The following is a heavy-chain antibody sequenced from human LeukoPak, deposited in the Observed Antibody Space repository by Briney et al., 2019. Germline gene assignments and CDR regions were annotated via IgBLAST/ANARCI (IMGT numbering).Heavy chain of an antibody. J-gene: IGHJ4*02. D-gene: IGHD1-26*01. CDR3: TVDPPGGSRGLDY. CDR2: ITSKSDGGTT. V-gene: IGHV3-15*01. CDR1: GFTFSTAY. Sequence: GGSLRLSCAASGFTFSTAYMSWVRQAPGKGLECVGHITSKSDGGTTDYPAPVKGRFTISRDDSKNTLYLQMNSLKTEDTAVYYCTVDPPGGSRGLDYWGQGTLVTVSS.